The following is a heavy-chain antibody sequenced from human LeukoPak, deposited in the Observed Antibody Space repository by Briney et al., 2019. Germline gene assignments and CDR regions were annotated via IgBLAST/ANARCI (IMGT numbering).Heavy chain of an antibody. Sequence: GASVKVSCXASGYTFTSYDINWVRQATGQGLGWMGWMNPNSGNTGYAQKFQSRVTMTRNTSISTAYMELSCLRSEDTAVYYCARGIAAAEVWFDPWGQGTLVTVSS. D-gene: IGHD6-13*01. CDR2: MNPNSGNT. CDR1: GYTFTSYD. J-gene: IGHJ5*02. V-gene: IGHV1-8*01. CDR3: ARGIAAAEVWFDP.